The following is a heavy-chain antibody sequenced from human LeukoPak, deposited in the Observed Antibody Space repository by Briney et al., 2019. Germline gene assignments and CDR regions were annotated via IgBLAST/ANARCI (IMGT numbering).Heavy chain of an antibody. Sequence: GASVKVSCKASGYTFTSYGISWVRQAPGQGLEWMGWISAYNGNTNYAQKLQGRVTMTTDTSTSTAYMELRSLRSDDTAVYYCASQSRYSSGWYDFDYWGQGTLVTVSS. D-gene: IGHD6-19*01. CDR3: ASQSRYSSGWYDFDY. J-gene: IGHJ4*02. CDR2: ISAYNGNT. V-gene: IGHV1-18*01. CDR1: GYTFTSYG.